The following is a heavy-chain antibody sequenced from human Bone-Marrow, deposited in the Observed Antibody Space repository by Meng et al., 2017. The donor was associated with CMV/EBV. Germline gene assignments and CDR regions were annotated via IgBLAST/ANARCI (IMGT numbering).Heavy chain of an antibody. V-gene: IGHV3-23*01. CDR2: ISSSGGTI. J-gene: IGHJ4*02. Sequence: GESLKISCAASGFTFSSYAMRWVRQAPGKGLEWVSAISSSGGTIYYADSVKGRFTISRDNSKNSVYLQMNSLRAEDTAVYYCAKDAVPAGRRVLDYWGQGTLVTVSS. CDR3: AKDAVPAGRRVLDY. CDR1: GFTFSSYA. D-gene: IGHD2-2*01.